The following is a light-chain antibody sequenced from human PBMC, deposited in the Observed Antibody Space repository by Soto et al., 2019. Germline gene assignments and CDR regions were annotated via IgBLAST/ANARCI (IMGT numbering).Light chain of an antibody. V-gene: IGLV2-14*01. CDR2: EVS. Sequence: QSVLTQPASVSGSPGQSITISCTGTSSDVGAYNYVSWYQQHPGKAPKLMIHEVSKRPSGVSNRFSGSKSGNTASLTISGLQAEDEADYYCSSYTSSRTPYVFGNGTKGTVL. CDR1: SSDVGAYNY. CDR3: SSYTSSRTPYV. J-gene: IGLJ1*01.